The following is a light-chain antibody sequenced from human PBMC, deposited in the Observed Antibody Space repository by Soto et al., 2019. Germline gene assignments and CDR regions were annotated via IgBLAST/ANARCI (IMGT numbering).Light chain of an antibody. CDR3: QQSHSTWT. CDR2: AAS. J-gene: IGKJ1*01. V-gene: IGKV1-39*01. Sequence: IQMTQSPSSLSASVGDRVTITFRAGQSIFSSLNWYQQRPGKAPTLLIYAASSLQSGVPSRFRGSGSGTDFTLTISSLQPEDFATYYCQQSHSTWTFGQGTKVHI. CDR1: QSIFSS.